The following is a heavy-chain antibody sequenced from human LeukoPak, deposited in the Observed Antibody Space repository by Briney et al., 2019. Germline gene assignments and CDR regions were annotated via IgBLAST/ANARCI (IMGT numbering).Heavy chain of an antibody. CDR1: GYSISSGYY. V-gene: IGHV4-38-2*01. CDR3: ARRFLLDV. CDR2: IYHSGST. J-gene: IGHJ6*04. Sequence: SETLSLTCAVSGYSISSGYYWGWIRQPPGKGLEWIGSIYHSGSTYYHPSLKSRVTISVDTSKNQFSLKLSSVTAADTAVYYCARRFLLDVWGKGTTVTVSS.